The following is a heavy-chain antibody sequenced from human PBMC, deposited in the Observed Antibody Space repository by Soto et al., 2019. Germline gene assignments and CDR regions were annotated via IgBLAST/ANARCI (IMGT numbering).Heavy chain of an antibody. CDR3: ARGGIAAAVAFDI. J-gene: IGHJ3*02. V-gene: IGHV1-69*02. CDR1: GGTFSSYT. CDR2: IIPILGIA. D-gene: IGHD6-13*01. Sequence: QVQLVQSGAEVKKPGSSVKVSCKASGGTFSSYTISWVRQAPGQGLEWMGRIIPILGIANYAQKFQGRVTITADKSTSTAYMELSRLRSEDTAVYYCARGGIAAAVAFDIWGQGTMVTVSS.